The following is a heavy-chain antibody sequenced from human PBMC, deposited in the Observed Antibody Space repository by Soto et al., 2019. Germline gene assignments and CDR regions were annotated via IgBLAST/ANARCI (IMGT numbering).Heavy chain of an antibody. V-gene: IGHV4-31*03. J-gene: IGHJ5*02. Sequence: PSETLSLTCTVSGGSISSGGYYWSWIRQHPGKGLEWIGYIYYSGSTYYNPSLKSRVTISVDTSKNQFSLKLSSVTAADTAVYYCARAVGYCSSTSCYASWFDPWGQGTLVTVSS. D-gene: IGHD2-2*01. CDR1: GGSISSGGYY. CDR3: ARAVGYCSSTSCYASWFDP. CDR2: IYYSGST.